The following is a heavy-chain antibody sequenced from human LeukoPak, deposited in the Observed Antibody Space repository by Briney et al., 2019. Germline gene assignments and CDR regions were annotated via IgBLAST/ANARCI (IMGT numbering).Heavy chain of an antibody. J-gene: IGHJ4*02. V-gene: IGHV4-39*02. CDR3: ARDYDSIATVGGY. CDR1: GGSISSSSYY. Sequence: PSETLSLTCTVSGGSISSSSYYWGWIRQPPGKGLEWIGSIYYSGSTYYNPSLKSRVTISVDTSKNQFSLKLSSVTAADTAVYYCARDYDSIATVGGYWGQGTLVTVSS. CDR2: IYYSGST. D-gene: IGHD3-22*01.